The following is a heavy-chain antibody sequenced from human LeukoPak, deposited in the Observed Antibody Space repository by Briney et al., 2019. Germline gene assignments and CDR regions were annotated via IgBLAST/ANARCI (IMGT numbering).Heavy chain of an antibody. J-gene: IGHJ4*02. CDR2: IWYDGGIK. Sequence: PGGSLRLSCAASGFTFSTYGMHWVRQAPGKGLEWVAVIWYDGGIKYYADSVKGRFTISRDNSKNTLFLQMNSLRAEATAVYYWARAVGPYDYWGQGTPVTVSS. CDR3: ARAVGPYDY. V-gene: IGHV3-33*01. D-gene: IGHD3-10*01. CDR1: GFTFSTYG.